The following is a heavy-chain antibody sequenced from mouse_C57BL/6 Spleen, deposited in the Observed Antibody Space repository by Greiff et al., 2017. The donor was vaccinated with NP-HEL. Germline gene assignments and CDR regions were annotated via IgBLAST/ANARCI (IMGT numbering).Heavy chain of an antibody. Sequence: EVKLVESGEGLVKPGGSLKLSCAASGFTFSSYAMSWVRQTPEKRLEWVAYISSGGDYIYYADTVKGRFTISRDNARNTLYLQMSSLKSEDTAMYYCTRVKPTVVVHYYAMDYWGQGTSVTVSS. J-gene: IGHJ4*01. V-gene: IGHV5-9-1*02. CDR2: ISSGGDYI. CDR1: GFTFSSYA. CDR3: TRVKPTVVVHYYAMDY. D-gene: IGHD1-1*01.